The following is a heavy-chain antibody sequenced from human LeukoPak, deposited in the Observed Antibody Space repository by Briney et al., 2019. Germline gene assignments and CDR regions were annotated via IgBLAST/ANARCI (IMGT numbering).Heavy chain of an antibody. J-gene: IGHJ5*02. CDR1: GFTFSGFW. CDR3: ARDRARVFDN. V-gene: IGHV3-7*05. D-gene: IGHD3-10*01. CDR2: ISQDGTEK. Sequence: GGSLRLSCAASGFTFSGFWMTWVRQPPGKGLEWVASISQDGTEKHHVDSVMGRFTISRDNAENSLYLQMNGLRADDTAVYYCARDRARVFDNWGQGTLVTVSS.